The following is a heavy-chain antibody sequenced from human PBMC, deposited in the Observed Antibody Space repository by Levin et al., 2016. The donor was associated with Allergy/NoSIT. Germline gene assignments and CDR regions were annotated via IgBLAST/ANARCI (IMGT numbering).Heavy chain of an antibody. J-gene: IGHJ4*02. D-gene: IGHD1-26*01. CDR2: ISSSSSYT. Sequence: RQAPGKGLEWVSYISSSSSYTNYADSVKGRFTISRDNAKNSLYLQMNSLRAEDTAVYYCARDCGHYSGSYSFFDYWGQGTLVTVSS. CDR3: ARDCGHYSGSYSFFDY. V-gene: IGHV3-11*05.